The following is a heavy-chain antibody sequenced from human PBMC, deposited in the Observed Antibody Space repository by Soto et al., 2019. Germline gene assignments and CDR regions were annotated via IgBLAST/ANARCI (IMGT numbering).Heavy chain of an antibody. CDR2: ISGSGGST. D-gene: IGHD3-22*01. CDR1: GFTFSSYA. CDR3: AKQPGLVVSTTL. V-gene: IGHV3-23*01. Sequence: EVQLLESGGGLVQPGGSLRLSCVASGFTFSSYAMNWVRQAPGKGLEWVSGISGSGGSTYYADSVKGRFNISRDTSKNTLYLQMNTLSAEDTAVYYCAKQPGLVVSTTLWGQGTLVTVSS. J-gene: IGHJ4*02.